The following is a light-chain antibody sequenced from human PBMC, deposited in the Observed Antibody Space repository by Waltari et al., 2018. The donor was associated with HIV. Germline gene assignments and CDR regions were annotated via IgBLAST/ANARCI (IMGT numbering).Light chain of an antibody. J-gene: IGLJ1*01. CDR1: SSHVGVYNY. V-gene: IGLV2-14*01. CDR3: TSYTTNNTYV. Sequence: QSALTQPASVSGSPGQAITISCTGTSSHVGVYNYVSWSPQPPGQAPQLMIFEVSERPSRVSYRFSGSKSGTTASLTISGLQADDEADYYCTSYTTNNTYVFGGGTRVTVL. CDR2: EVS.